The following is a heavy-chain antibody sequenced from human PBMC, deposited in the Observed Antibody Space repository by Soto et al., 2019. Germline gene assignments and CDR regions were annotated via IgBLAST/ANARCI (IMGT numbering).Heavy chain of an antibody. CDR1: GFTFRNCA. V-gene: IGHV3-23*01. D-gene: IGHD3-10*01. J-gene: IGHJ4*02. Sequence: EVQLLESGGGLVQPGWSLRLSCTASGFTFRNCAMNWVRQAPGRGLEWVSAISGRGGSTYYADSGKGRFTISRDNSKNTALLQMNSLPAEDTAVDFCAKMSLCFGELLPYYFDYWGQGTLVTVSS. CDR3: AKMSLCFGELLPYYFDY. CDR2: ISGRGGST.